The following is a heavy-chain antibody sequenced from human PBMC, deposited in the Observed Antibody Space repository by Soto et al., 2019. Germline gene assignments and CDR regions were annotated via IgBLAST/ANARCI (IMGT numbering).Heavy chain of an antibody. V-gene: IGHV3-30*18. CDR2: ISYDGGNK. J-gene: IGHJ4*02. D-gene: IGHD6-19*01. CDR1: GFTYSTCG. Sequence: GWSQRHSCADSGFTYSTCGLIRVRQAPGKGLAWVAVISYDGGNKYYTDSVKDRFTISRDNSKNTVYLQMNSLRAEDTAVYFCAKDGNVFSSGWYAPSLDYWGQGALVTVSS. CDR3: AKDGNVFSSGWYAPSLDY.